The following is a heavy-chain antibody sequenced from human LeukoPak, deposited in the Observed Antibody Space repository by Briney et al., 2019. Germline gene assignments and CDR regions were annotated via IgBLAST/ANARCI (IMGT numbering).Heavy chain of an antibody. D-gene: IGHD4-23*01. V-gene: IGHV1-18*01. J-gene: IGHJ4*02. CDR1: GYTFTSYD. CDR3: ARDGSGNPDEPVDY. CDR2: MNPNNGNT. Sequence: ASVKVSCKASGYTFTSYDINWVRQATGQGLEWMGWMNPNNGNTNYAQKLQGRVTMTTDTSTSTAYMELRSLRSDDTAVYYCARDGSGNPDEPVDYWGQGTLVTVSS.